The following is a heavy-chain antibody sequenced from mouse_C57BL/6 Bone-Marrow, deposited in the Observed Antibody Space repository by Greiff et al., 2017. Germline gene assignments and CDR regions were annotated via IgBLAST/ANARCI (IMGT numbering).Heavy chain of an antibody. D-gene: IGHD1-1*01. CDR2: IYPRRGNT. CDR1: GYTFTSYG. Sequence: QVQLKESGAELARPGASVKLSCTASGYTFTSYGIRWVKQRTGQGLEWIGEIYPRRGNTYYNEKFKGRATLTAAKSSSTAYMELRSLTSEDSAVYFCASATTVVATNCDYRSQGTTLTGSS. V-gene: IGHV1-81*01. J-gene: IGHJ2*01. CDR3: ASATTVVATNCDY.